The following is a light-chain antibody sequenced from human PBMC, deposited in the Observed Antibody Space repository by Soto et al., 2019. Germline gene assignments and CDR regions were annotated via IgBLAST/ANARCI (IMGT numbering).Light chain of an antibody. V-gene: IGKV3-15*01. CDR3: QQYNNWPLT. J-gene: IGKJ4*01. Sequence: EIVMTQSPATLSVSPGERATLSCRASQSVSSNLAWYQQKPGQAPRLLIYGASTRATGIPARFSGSESGTEFTLTISNLQSEDFEVYYCQQYNNWPLTFGGGTKVEIK. CDR2: GAS. CDR1: QSVSSN.